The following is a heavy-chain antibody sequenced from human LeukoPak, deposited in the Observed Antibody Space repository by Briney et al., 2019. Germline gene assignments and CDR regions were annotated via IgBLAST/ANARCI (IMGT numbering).Heavy chain of an antibody. Sequence: GGSLRLSCAASGFTFSSYAMSWVRQAPGKGLGWVSAISGSGGSTYYADSVKGRFTISRDNAKNSLYLQMNSLRAEDTAVYYCASNNWNGPMDVWGKGTTVTVSS. CDR3: ASNNWNGPMDV. D-gene: IGHD1-20*01. CDR2: ISGSGGST. J-gene: IGHJ6*03. V-gene: IGHV3-23*01. CDR1: GFTFSSYA.